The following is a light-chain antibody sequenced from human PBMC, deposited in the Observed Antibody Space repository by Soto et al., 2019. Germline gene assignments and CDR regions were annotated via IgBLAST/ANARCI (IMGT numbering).Light chain of an antibody. CDR2: DDN. V-gene: IGLV1-51*01. CDR3: GTWDSSLSGVV. CDR1: RSNIGNNY. Sequence: QSVLMQPPSVSAAPGQMVTISCSGDRSNIGNNYISWYQQLPGTAPKLLIYDDNKRPSGIPDRFSGSKSGTSATLGITGLQTGDEADYYCGTWDSSLSGVVFGGGTKLTVL. J-gene: IGLJ3*02.